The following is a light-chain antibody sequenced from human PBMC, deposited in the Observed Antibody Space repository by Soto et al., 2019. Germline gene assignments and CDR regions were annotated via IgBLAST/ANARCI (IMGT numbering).Light chain of an antibody. CDR2: WAS. CDR1: QSVLYSSNNKNY. CDR3: QQRSNWPIT. J-gene: IGKJ5*01. V-gene: IGKV4-1*01. Sequence: DIVMTQSPDSLAVSLGERATINCKSSQSVLYSSNNKNYLAWYQQKPGQPPKLLIYWASTRESGVPDRFSGGGSGTDFTLTISSLEPEDFAVYYCQQRSNWPITFGQGTRLEI.